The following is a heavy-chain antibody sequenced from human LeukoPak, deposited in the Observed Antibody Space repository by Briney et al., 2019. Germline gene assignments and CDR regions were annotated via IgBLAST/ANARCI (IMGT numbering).Heavy chain of an antibody. Sequence: GGSLRLSCAASGFTFSSYWMHWVRQAPGKGLVWVSRINSDGSSIRYADSVKGRFTISRDNAKNTLYLQMNSLRAEDTAVYYCARGSKYFGELIRRGEYYFGYWGQGTLVTVSS. CDR3: ARGSKYFGELIRRGEYYFGY. D-gene: IGHD3-10*01. J-gene: IGHJ4*02. CDR1: GFTFSSYW. V-gene: IGHV3-74*01. CDR2: INSDGSSI.